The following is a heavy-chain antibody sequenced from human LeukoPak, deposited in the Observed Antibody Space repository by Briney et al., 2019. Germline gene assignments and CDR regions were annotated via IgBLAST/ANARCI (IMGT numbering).Heavy chain of an antibody. CDR1: GFTFSSYA. D-gene: IGHD3-22*01. J-gene: IGHJ5*02. V-gene: IGHV3-30-3*01. CDR2: ISYDGSNK. Sequence: GGSLRLSCAASGFTFSSYAMHWVRQAPGKGLEWVAVISYDGSNKYYADSVKGRFTISRDNAKNTLYLQMNSLRAEDTAVYYCARGYYDSSGYFWFDPWGQGTLVTVSS. CDR3: ARGYYDSSGYFWFDP.